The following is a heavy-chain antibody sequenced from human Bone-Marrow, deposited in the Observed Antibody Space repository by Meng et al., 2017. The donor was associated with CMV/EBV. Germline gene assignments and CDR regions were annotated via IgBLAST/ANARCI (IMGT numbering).Heavy chain of an antibody. J-gene: IGHJ6*02. Sequence: GESLKISCAASGFTFNNYAMHWVSQAPGKGLEWVAFITYDGRADSVKGRFTISRDNSRSTLYLQMSSLRAEDTAVYYCARGHYYDGLDVWGQGTAVTVSS. V-gene: IGHV3-30*04. D-gene: IGHD3-16*01. CDR1: GFTFNNYA. CDR2: ITYDG. CDR3: ARGHYYDGLDV.